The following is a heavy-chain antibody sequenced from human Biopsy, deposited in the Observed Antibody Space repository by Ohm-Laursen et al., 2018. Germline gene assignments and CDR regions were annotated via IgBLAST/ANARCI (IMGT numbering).Heavy chain of an antibody. D-gene: IGHD3-10*01. J-gene: IGHJ4*02. Sequence: LRLSCTASEFIFSRFWMYWVRQAPGKGLVWVSRINSDGSSTNYADAVKGRFTISRDNAKNTVFLQMNSLRAEDTAVYYCTRAEAGSGSLLYFDYWGQGTLVTVSS. V-gene: IGHV3-74*01. CDR2: INSDGSST. CDR1: EFIFSRFW. CDR3: TRAEAGSGSLLYFDY.